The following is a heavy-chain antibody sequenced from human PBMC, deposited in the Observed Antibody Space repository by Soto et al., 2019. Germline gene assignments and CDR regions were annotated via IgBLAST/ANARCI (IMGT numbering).Heavy chain of an antibody. Sequence: SETLSLTCAVYGGSFSGYYWSWIRQPPGKGLEWIGEINHSGSTNYNPSLKSRVTISVDTSKNQFSLKLSSVTAADTAVYYCARGPSLAAAGGTFDYWGQGTLVTVSS. CDR1: GGSFSGYY. V-gene: IGHV4-34*01. CDR3: ARGPSLAAAGGTFDY. CDR2: INHSGST. D-gene: IGHD6-13*01. J-gene: IGHJ4*02.